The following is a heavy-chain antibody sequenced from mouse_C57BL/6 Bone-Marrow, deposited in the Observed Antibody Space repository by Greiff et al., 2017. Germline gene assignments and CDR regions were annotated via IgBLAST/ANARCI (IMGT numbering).Heavy chain of an antibody. J-gene: IGHJ2*01. D-gene: IGHD2-10*02. CDR2: IYPRSGNT. Sequence: VHLVESGAELARPGASVKLSCKASGYTFTSYGISWVKQRTGQGLEWIGEIYPRSGNTYYNEKFRGKATLTADKSSSTAYMELRSLTSEDSAVYFCARSGYGTPFDYWGQGTTLTVSS. CDR3: ARSGYGTPFDY. CDR1: GYTFTSYG. V-gene: IGHV1-81*01.